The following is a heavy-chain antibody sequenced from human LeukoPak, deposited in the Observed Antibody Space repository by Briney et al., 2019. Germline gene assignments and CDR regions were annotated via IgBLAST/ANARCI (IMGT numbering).Heavy chain of an antibody. CDR1: GFTFSSYA. CDR2: ISGSDSST. D-gene: IGHD1-26*01. CDR3: AKDQDVYSGSQS. J-gene: IGHJ4*02. Sequence: PGGSLRLSCAASGFTFSSYAMSWVRQAPGKGPEWVSTISGSDSSTYYADSVRGRFTISRDNSKNTVFLQMNSLRVEDTAIYYCAKDQDVYSGSQSWGQGTLVTVSS. V-gene: IGHV3-23*01.